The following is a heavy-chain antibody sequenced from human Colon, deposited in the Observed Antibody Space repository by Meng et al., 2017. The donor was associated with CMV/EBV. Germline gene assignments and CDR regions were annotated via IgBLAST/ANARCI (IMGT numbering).Heavy chain of an antibody. CDR3: ARITRYYYAMDV. CDR1: GSFISDNYY. Sequence: GSLRLSCSVSGSFISDNYYWGWIRQPPEKTLEWLGSVYQTGATYDNPYLTSRVTISVDTTNNQFSLKVTSVTAADTAVYYCARITRYYYAMDVWGQGTTVTVSS. CDR2: VYQTGAT. D-gene: IGHD3-3*01. J-gene: IGHJ6*02. V-gene: IGHV4-38-2*02.